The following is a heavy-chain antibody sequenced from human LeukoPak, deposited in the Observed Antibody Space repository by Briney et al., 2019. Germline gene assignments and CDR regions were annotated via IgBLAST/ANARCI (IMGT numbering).Heavy chain of an antibody. J-gene: IGHJ4*02. CDR2: ISGNNDNP. CDR1: GYTFSNFG. CDR3: ARDGTSTDDY. Sequence: ASVRASCKTSGYTFSNFGINWVRQAPGQGLEWMGWISGNNDNPNYGQKFQGRFTVTTDSSTSTAYMELRNLRFDDTAVYYCARDGTSTDDYWGQGTLVTVSS. V-gene: IGHV1-18*01. D-gene: IGHD2-2*01.